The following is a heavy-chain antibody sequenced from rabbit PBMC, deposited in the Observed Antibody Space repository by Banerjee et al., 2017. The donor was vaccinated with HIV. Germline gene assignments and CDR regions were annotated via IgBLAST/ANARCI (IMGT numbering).Heavy chain of an antibody. Sequence: QEQLEESGGGLVQPEGSLALTCKASGFTISSSYYMCWVRQAPGKGLEWIGCIATGSGSAYYASWVKSRFTISKTSSTTVTLQMTSLTAADTATYFCARRISSHNGYDLWGQGTLVTVS. CDR3: ARRISSHNGYDL. CDR2: IATGSGSA. CDR1: GFTISSSYY. D-gene: IGHD6-1*01. V-gene: IGHV1S45*01. J-gene: IGHJ4*01.